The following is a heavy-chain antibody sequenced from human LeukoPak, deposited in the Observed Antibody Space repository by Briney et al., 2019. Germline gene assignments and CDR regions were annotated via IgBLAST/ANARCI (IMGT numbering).Heavy chain of an antibody. D-gene: IGHD6-13*01. V-gene: IGHV3-30*02. CDR1: GFTFSSYG. J-gene: IGHJ4*02. CDR3: AKGASGSSWQGFDY. Sequence: GGSLRLSCAASGFTFSSYGMHWVRQAPGKGLEWVAFIRYDGSNKYYADSVKGRFTISRDNSKNTLYLQMNSLRAEDTAVYYCAKGASGSSWQGFDYWGQGTLVTVSS. CDR2: IRYDGSNK.